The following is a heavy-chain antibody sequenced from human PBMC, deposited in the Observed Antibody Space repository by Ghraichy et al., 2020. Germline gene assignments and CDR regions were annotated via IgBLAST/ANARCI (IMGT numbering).Heavy chain of an antibody. Sequence: SETLSLTCTVSGGSISNYYWRWIRQPAGKGLEWIGRIKISGNTNYNPSLNSRVTISLDTSKNHFSLKLSSVTAADTAVYYCARFNGYSSTLDYWGQGTLVTVSS. V-gene: IGHV4-4*07. D-gene: IGHD5-18*01. CDR1: GGSISNYY. J-gene: IGHJ4*02. CDR3: ARFNGYSSTLDY. CDR2: IKISGNT.